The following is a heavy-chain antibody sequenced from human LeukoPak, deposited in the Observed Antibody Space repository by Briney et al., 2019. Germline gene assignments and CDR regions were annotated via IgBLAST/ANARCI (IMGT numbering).Heavy chain of an antibody. J-gene: IGHJ4*02. Sequence: GESLKISCEGSGYSFTSYWIGWARQMPGQGLEWMAIIFPGNSNTVYSPSFEGQVTISADKSISTAYLQWRGLKASDTAMYYCVRHNIYALDYWGQGTLVTVSS. D-gene: IGHD2/OR15-2a*01. CDR3: VRHNIYALDY. V-gene: IGHV5-51*01. CDR2: IFPGNSNT. CDR1: GYSFTSYW.